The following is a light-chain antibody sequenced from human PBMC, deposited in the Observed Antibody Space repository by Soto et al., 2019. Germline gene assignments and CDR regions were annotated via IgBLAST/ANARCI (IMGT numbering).Light chain of an antibody. Sequence: DIVMTRSPESLSVSLRPRGTIICKSTRRVLYSSNNKNYLAWYQQKPGQPPKLLIYWASTRESGVPDRFSGSGSGTDFTLTISSLQAEDVAVYYCQQYYSTPLTFGGGTKVDI. CDR1: RRVLYSSNNKNY. V-gene: IGKV4-1*01. CDR2: WAS. CDR3: QQYYSTPLT. J-gene: IGKJ4*01.